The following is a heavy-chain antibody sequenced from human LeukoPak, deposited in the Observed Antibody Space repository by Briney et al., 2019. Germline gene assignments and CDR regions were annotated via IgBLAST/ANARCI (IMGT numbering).Heavy chain of an antibody. CDR1: GGSISSSY. CDR3: ARQAAAGPFDP. CDR2: IYYSWST. J-gene: IGHJ5*02. D-gene: IGHD6-13*01. Sequence: PSETLSLTCTVSGGSISSSYWSWIRQPPGKGLEWIGYIYYSWSTNYNPSLKSRVTISVDTSKNQFSLKLSSVTAADTAVYYCARQAAAGPFDPWGQGTLVTVSS. V-gene: IGHV4-59*01.